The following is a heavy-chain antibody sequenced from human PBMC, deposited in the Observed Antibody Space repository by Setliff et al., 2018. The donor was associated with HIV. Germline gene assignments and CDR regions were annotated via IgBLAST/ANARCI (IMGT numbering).Heavy chain of an antibody. CDR2: ISQSGST. CDR3: ARGPYYDNSSGQISAEYFQH. D-gene: IGHD3-22*01. J-gene: IGHJ1*01. V-gene: IGHV4-30-2*01. Sequence: PSETLSLTCAVSGGSIRSSCYPWSWIRQPPGKGLEWIGYISQSGSTYYNPSLKSRVTISVDRSKNQFSLKLSSVTAADTAVYYCARGPYYDNSSGQISAEYFQHWGQGTLVTVSS. CDR1: GGSIRSSCYP.